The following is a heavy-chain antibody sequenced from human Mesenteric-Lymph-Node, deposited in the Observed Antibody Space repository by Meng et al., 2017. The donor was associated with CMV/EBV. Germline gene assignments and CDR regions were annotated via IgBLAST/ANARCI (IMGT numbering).Heavy chain of an antibody. CDR2: LYSGGRT. Sequence: GESLKISCAASGFTVSNNYMSWVRQAPGKGLEWVSVLYSGGRTYYADSVKGRFTISRDNAKNTAYLQVSSLKTDDTAVYYCARDLGGAIYYYYAMDVWGQGTTVTVSS. D-gene: IGHD1-26*01. J-gene: IGHJ6*02. V-gene: IGHV3-66*02. CDR3: ARDLGGAIYYYYAMDV. CDR1: GFTVSNNY.